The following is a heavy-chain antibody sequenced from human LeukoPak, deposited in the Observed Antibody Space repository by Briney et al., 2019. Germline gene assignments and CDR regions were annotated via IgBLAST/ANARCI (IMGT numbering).Heavy chain of an antibody. Sequence: PSETLSLTCTVSGGSISSGDYYWSWIRQPPGKGLEWIGYIYYSGSTYYNPSLKSRVTISVDTSKNQFSLKLSSVTAADTAVYYCARVSDYGGNPEAFDIWGQGTMVTVSS. J-gene: IGHJ3*02. CDR2: IYYSGST. CDR3: ARVSDYGGNPEAFDI. V-gene: IGHV4-30-4*01. D-gene: IGHD4-23*01. CDR1: GGSISSGDYY.